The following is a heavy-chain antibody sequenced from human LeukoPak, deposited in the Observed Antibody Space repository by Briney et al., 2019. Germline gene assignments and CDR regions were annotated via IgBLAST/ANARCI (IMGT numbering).Heavy chain of an antibody. CDR2: IYCSGST. D-gene: IGHD6-19*01. CDR3: ARDSSGWSFYFDY. Sequence: PSETLSLTCTVSGGSISSYYWSWIRLPPGKGLEWIGYIYCSGSTNYNPSLKSRVTISVDTSKNQFSLKLSSVTAADTAVYYCARDSSGWSFYFDYWCQGTLVTVSS. V-gene: IGHV4-59*01. CDR1: GGSISSYY. J-gene: IGHJ4*02.